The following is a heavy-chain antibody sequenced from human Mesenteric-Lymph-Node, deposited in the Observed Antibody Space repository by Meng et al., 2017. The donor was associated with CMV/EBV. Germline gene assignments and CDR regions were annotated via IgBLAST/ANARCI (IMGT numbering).Heavy chain of an antibody. CDR3: ARGAPNGGAFDI. CDR1: GYTFTAHD. CDR2: MNPNSANT. J-gene: IGHJ3*02. Sequence: ASVKVSCKASGYTFTAHDINWVRQATGQGLEWMGWMNPNSANTGSAQKLQGRVTMTGDISTTTAYMELSSLTSEDTAVYYCARGAPNGGAFDIWGQGTMVTVSS. D-gene: IGHD4-23*01. V-gene: IGHV1-8*02.